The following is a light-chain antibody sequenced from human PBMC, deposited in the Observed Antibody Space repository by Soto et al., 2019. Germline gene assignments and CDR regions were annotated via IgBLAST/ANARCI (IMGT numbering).Light chain of an antibody. CDR3: QQSYSTPYT. J-gene: IGKJ2*01. CDR2: AAS. V-gene: IGKV1-39*01. Sequence: DIPMTQSPSSLSASVGDRVTITCRASQSISSYLNWYQQNPGKAPKLLIYAASSLQSGVPPRFSGSGSGTDFTLTISSLQPEDFATYYCQQSYSTPYTFGQGTKLEIK. CDR1: QSISSY.